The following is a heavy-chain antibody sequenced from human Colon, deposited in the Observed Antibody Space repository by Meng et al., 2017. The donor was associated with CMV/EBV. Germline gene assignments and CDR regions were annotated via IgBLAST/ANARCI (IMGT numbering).Heavy chain of an antibody. D-gene: IGHD3-10*01. CDR2: IDHTGST. CDR1: GGSFSPYY. Sequence: GQLPQWGAGLLKPSETLSPTCALYGGSFSPYYWSWIRQSPGKGLEWIAEIDHTGSTNYNPSLKSRVTISIDTSNSHFSLNLTSATAADTAVYYCARGGGTPIRGVLPFDFWGQGTLVTVSS. V-gene: IGHV4-34*01. CDR3: ARGGGTPIRGVLPFDF. J-gene: IGHJ4*02.